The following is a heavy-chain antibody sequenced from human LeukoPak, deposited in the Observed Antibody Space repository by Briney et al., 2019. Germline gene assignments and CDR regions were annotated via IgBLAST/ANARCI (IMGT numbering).Heavy chain of an antibody. CDR1: GFTVSSNY. D-gene: IGHD3-10*01. Sequence: GGSLRLSCAASGFTVSSNYMSWVRQAPGKGLEWVSVIYTDGTTHYADSVKGRFTISRDSSKNTLYLQMSSLRAEDTAVYYCAKARTLWTDFDYWGQGTLVTVSS. CDR2: IYTDGTT. CDR3: AKARTLWTDFDY. V-gene: IGHV3-66*01. J-gene: IGHJ4*02.